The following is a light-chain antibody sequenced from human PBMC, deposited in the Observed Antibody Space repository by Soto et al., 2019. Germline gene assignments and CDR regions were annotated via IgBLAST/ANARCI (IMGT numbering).Light chain of an antibody. V-gene: IGLV2-14*01. J-gene: IGLJ1*01. CDR1: SSDIGRYNY. CDR2: EVS. Sequence: QSVLTQPASVSGSPGQSITISCTGTSSDIGRYNYVSWYQQHPGKAPKLIIYEVSNRPSGVSHRFSASKSGNTASLTISGLQAEDEADYYCSSYTSSFYVFGSGTKVTVL. CDR3: SSYTSSFYV.